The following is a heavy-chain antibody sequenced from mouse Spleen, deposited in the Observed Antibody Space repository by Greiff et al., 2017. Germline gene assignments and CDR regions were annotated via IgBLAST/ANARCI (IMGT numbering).Heavy chain of an antibody. Sequence: VQLVESGAELAKPGASVKLSCKASGYTFTSYWMHWVKQRPGQGLEWIGYINPSSGYTEYNQKFKDKTTLTADKSSSTAYMQLSSLTSEDSAVYYCARITTADYWGQGTTLTVSS. J-gene: IGHJ2*01. CDR1: GYTFTSYW. D-gene: IGHD1-2*01. CDR2: INPSSGYT. CDR3: ARITTADY. V-gene: IGHV1-4*02.